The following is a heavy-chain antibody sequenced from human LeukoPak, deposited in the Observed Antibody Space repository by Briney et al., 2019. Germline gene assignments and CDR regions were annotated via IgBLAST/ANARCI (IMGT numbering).Heavy chain of an antibody. Sequence: SETLSLTCTVSGGSMSGFYWTWIRQSPGKGLDWIGCVYYSGSTNYNPSLKSRVTISLDTSKNQFSLKLTSVTAADTALYYCARGWQPLGYFDYWGRGTLVTVSS. D-gene: IGHD6-13*01. V-gene: IGHV4-59*01. CDR1: GGSMSGFY. J-gene: IGHJ4*02. CDR2: VYYSGST. CDR3: ARGWQPLGYFDY.